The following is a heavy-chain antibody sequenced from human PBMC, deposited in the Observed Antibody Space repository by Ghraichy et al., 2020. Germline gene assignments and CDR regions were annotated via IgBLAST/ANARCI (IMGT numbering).Heavy chain of an antibody. CDR1: GGSFSGYY. CDR3: ARGMTGWVGRGPPTYYFDY. CDR2: INHSGST. V-gene: IGHV4-34*01. J-gene: IGHJ4*02. Sequence: SETLSLTCAVYGGSFSGYYWSWIRQPPGKGLEWIGEINHSGSTNYNPSLKSRVTISVDTSKNQFSLKLSSVTAADTAVYYCARGMTGWVGRGPPTYYFDYWGQGTLVTVSS. D-gene: IGHD3-9*01.